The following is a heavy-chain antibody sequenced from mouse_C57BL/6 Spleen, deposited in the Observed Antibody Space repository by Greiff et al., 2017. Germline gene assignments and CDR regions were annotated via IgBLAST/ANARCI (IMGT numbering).Heavy chain of an antibody. Sequence: QVQLQQPGAELVKPGASVKLSCKASGYTFTSYWMHWVKQRPGQGLEWIGMIHPNSGSTNYNEKFKSKATLTVDKSSSTAYMQLSSLTSEDSAVYYCARSRNYGSSYVDYFDYWGQGTTLTVSS. CDR2: IHPNSGST. CDR1: GYTFTSYW. V-gene: IGHV1-64*01. J-gene: IGHJ2*01. D-gene: IGHD1-1*01. CDR3: ARSRNYGSSYVDYFDY.